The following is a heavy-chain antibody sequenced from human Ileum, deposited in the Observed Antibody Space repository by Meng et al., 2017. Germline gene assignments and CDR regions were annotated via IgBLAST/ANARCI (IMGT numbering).Heavy chain of an antibody. V-gene: IGHV3-11*01. CDR2: MSSSGSTR. D-gene: IGHD6-6*01. CDR1: ELSFIGDY. Sequence: VQLVESGGALVKVVRSRMLSASASELSFIGDYMSGRRMDSWEWLEWASYMSSSGSTRYYADSVDGGSTIARDNAKNSLYLQMDSVRAEDTAVYYCVSAQELVYFDSWGQGTLVTVSS. CDR3: VSAQELVYFDS. J-gene: IGHJ4*02.